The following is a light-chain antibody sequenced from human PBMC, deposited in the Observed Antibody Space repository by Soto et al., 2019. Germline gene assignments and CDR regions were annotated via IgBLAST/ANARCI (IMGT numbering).Light chain of an antibody. CDR1: QSISRY. J-gene: IGKJ5*01. CDR3: KQTYNTPFT. CDR2: VAS. Sequence: DIQMTQSPFSLPASVGDRVTITCRASQSISRYLNWYQQKPGKAPKLLIYVASSLESGVPSRFSGGGSGTDFTVNISRLQTEDFATYYCKQTYNTPFTFGQGTRVEIK. V-gene: IGKV1-39*01.